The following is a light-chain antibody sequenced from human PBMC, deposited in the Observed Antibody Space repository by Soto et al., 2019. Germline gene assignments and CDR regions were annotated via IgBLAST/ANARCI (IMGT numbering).Light chain of an antibody. CDR3: QQYDNLPYT. V-gene: IGKV1-33*01. J-gene: IGKJ2*01. CDR2: DAS. Sequence: DIQMTQSPSSLSASVGDRVTITCQASQDISNYLNWYQQKPGKAPKLLIYDASNLETGVPSRFSRSGAGTDFTFTISSLQPEDSATYYCQQYDNLPYTFGQGTKLEIK. CDR1: QDISNY.